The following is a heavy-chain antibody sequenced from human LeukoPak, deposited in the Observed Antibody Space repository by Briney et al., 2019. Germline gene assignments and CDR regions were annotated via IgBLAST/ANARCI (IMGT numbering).Heavy chain of an antibody. D-gene: IGHD3-10*01. CDR2: IYHSGST. V-gene: IGHV4-4*02. CDR3: ARHYGSGSYPDAFDI. Sequence: SETLSLTCAVSGGSISSSNWWSWVRQPPGKGLEWIGEIYHSGSTNYNPSLKRRVTISVDKSKNQFSLKLSSVTAADTAVYYCARHYGSGSYPDAFDIWGQGTMVTVSS. CDR1: GGSISSSNW. J-gene: IGHJ3*02.